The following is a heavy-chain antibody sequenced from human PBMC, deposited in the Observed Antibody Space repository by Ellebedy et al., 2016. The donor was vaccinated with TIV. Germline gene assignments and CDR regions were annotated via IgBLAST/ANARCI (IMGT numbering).Heavy chain of an antibody. CDR3: ARMYSSGSYYFDY. D-gene: IGHD6-19*01. J-gene: IGHJ4*02. CDR1: GYTFTSYY. V-gene: IGHV1-46*04. Sequence: AASVKVSCKASGYTFTSYYMHWMRQAPGQGLEWMRIINPSGGSTSYAQKWQGRVTMTRDTSTSTVYMELSSLRSDDTAVYYCARMYSSGSYYFDYWGQGTLVTVSS. CDR2: INPSGGST.